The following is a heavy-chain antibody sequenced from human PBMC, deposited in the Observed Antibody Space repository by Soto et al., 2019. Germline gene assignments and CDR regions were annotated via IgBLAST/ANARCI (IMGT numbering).Heavy chain of an antibody. D-gene: IGHD1-26*01. J-gene: IGHJ4*02. CDR2: IYSGGST. Sequence: GGSLRLSCAASGFSVSNHFMTWVRQAPGTGLEWVSTIYSGGSTYYTDSAKGRLIISRDSSKNMVYLQMNSLRDEDTAVYYCARSGSYVNGFDCWGQGTPVTVSS. CDR1: GFSVSNHF. CDR3: ARSGSYVNGFDC. V-gene: IGHV3-53*01.